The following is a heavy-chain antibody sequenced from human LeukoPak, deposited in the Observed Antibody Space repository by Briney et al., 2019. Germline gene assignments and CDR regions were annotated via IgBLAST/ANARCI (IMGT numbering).Heavy chain of an antibody. Sequence: PGGSLRLSCAASGFTFSSYWMSWVRQAAGKGLEWVANIKQDGSEKYYVDSVKGRFTISRDNAKNSLYLQMNSLRAEDTAVYYCARDSWAAAGTGYFDYWGQGTLVTVSS. V-gene: IGHV3-7*01. CDR2: IKQDGSEK. D-gene: IGHD6-13*01. CDR1: GFTFSSYW. CDR3: ARDSWAAAGTGYFDY. J-gene: IGHJ4*02.